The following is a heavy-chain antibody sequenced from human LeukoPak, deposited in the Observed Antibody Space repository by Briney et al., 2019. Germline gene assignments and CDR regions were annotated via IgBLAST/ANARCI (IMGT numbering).Heavy chain of an antibody. CDR1: GFTFSSYR. CDR3: ASQGYSSGWYTVYYFDY. J-gene: IGHJ4*02. CDR2: ISSSSRTI. Sequence: GGSLRLSCAASGFTFSSYRMNWVRQAPGRGLEWVSYISSSSRTIYYADSVKGRFTISRDNAKNSLYLQMNSLRAEDTAVYYCASQGYSSGWYTVYYFDYWGQGTLVTVSS. V-gene: IGHV3-48*01. D-gene: IGHD6-19*01.